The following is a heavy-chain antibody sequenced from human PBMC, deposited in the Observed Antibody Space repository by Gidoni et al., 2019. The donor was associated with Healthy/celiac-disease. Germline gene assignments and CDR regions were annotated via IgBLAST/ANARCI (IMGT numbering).Heavy chain of an antibody. J-gene: IGHJ4*02. D-gene: IGHD2-21*02. Sequence: EVQLVESGGGLVQPGGSLRLSCAASGFTFSSYSMNWVRQAPGKGLEWVSYISSSSSTIYYADSVKGRFTISRDNAKNSLYLQMNSLRAEDTAVYYCAREGRHCGGDCYSAYWGQGTLVTVSS. CDR2: ISSSSSTI. CDR3: AREGRHCGGDCYSAY. V-gene: IGHV3-48*01. CDR1: GFTFSSYS.